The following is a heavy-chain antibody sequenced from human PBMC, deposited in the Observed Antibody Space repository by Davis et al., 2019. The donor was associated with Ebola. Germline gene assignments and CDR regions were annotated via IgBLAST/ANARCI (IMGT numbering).Heavy chain of an antibody. Sequence: GESLKISCAASGFTFSSYSMNWVRQAPGKGMAWVSYISSSSSTIYYADSVKGRFTISRDNAKNSLYLQMNSLRDEDTAVYYCARDSWPGRGIVLVPAATWFDPWGQGALVTVSS. CDR3: ARDSWPGRGIVLVPAATWFDP. CDR1: GFTFSSYS. CDR2: ISSSSSTI. D-gene: IGHD2-2*01. V-gene: IGHV3-48*02. J-gene: IGHJ5*02.